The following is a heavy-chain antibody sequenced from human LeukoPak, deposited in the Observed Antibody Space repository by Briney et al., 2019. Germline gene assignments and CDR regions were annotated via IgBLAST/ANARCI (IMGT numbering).Heavy chain of an antibody. J-gene: IGHJ6*02. V-gene: IGHV1-69*13. D-gene: IGHD3-22*01. CDR1: GGTFSSYA. Sequence: GASVKVSCKASGGTFSSYAISWVRQAPGQGLEWMGGIIPIFGTANYAQKFQGRVTITEDESTSTAYMELSSLGSEDTAVYYCARVRYYDSSGYYRNYYYYYGMDVWGQGTTVTVSS. CDR3: ARVRYYDSSGYYRNYYYYYGMDV. CDR2: IIPIFGTA.